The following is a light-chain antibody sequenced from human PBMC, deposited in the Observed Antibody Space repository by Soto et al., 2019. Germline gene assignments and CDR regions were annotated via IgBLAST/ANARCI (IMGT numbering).Light chain of an antibody. J-gene: IGLJ3*02. CDR1: SSDVGSYNR. CDR2: QVS. CDR3: SSYTSSGTWV. Sequence: QSVLTQPPSVSGSPGQSVTISCTGTSSDVGSYNRVSWYQQPPGTAPKLMICQVSNRPSGVPDRFSGSKSSNTASLTISGLQAEDEADYYCSSYTSSGTWVFGGGTKLTVL. V-gene: IGLV2-18*02.